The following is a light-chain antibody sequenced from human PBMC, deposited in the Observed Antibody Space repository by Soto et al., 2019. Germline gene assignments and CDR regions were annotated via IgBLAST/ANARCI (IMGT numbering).Light chain of an antibody. J-gene: IGKJ1*01. CDR3: QKYNRGPE. CDR1: QGISNY. CDR2: AAS. V-gene: IGKV1-27*01. Sequence: DIQMTQSPSSLSASVGDRVTITCRASQGISNYLAWYKQKPGTVPKLLIYAASTLQSVVPSRFSGSGSGTAFTLTTSSLQAEDVSTYYCQKYNRGPEFGQGTKVDSK.